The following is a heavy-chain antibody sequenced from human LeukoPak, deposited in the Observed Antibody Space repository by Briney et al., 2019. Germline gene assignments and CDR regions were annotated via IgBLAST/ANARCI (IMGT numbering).Heavy chain of an antibody. CDR2: IIPILGIA. CDR1: GGTFSSYT. CDR3: ARDQNGELNFDY. J-gene: IGHJ4*02. D-gene: IGHD1-26*01. Sequence: ASVKVSCKASGGTFSSYTISWVRQAPGQGLEWMGRIIPILGIANYAQKFQGRVTITADKSTRTAYMELSSLRSEDTAVYYCARDQNGELNFDYWGQGTLVTVSS. V-gene: IGHV1-69*04.